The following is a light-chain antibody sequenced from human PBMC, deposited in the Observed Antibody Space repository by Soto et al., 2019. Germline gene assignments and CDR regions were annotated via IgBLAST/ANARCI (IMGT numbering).Light chain of an antibody. CDR1: SGSIASSD. J-gene: IGLJ2*01. CDR2: ENN. Sequence: NFMLTQPHSVSESPGKTVTISCTRSSGSIASSDVQWYQQRPGSAPTTVIYENNQRPSGVPDRFSGSTDGSSNSASLTISGLQTEDEADYYCQSYDSSTVVFGGGTKLTVL. V-gene: IGLV6-57*04. CDR3: QSYDSSTVV.